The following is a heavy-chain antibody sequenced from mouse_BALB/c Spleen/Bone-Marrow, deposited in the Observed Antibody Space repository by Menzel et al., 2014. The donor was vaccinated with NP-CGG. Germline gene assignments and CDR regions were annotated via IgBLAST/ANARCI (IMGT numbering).Heavy chain of an antibody. CDR3: ATHYYGRFDY. D-gene: IGHD1-2*01. J-gene: IGHJ2*01. CDR2: ISSGGGST. Sequence: VQLQQSGGGLVKPGGSLKLSCAASGFGFSSSDMSWVRQTLEKRLEWVAYISSGGGSTYYPDTVKGRFTISRDNAKNTLYLQMSSLKSEDTAMYYCATHYYGRFDYWGQGTTLTVSS. CDR1: GFGFSSSD. V-gene: IGHV5-12-1*01.